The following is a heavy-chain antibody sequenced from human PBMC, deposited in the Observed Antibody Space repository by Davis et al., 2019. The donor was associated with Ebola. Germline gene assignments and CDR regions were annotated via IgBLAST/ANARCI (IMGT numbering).Heavy chain of an antibody. J-gene: IGHJ6*02. V-gene: IGHV4-34*01. CDR2: INQSGNP. D-gene: IGHD5-18*01. CDR3: TRGGHGYSYGNYYFGIDV. CDR1: TGSFSGFY. Sequence: SETLSLTCDVPTGSFSGFYWSWIRQSPGKGLEWIAEINQSGNPRYNPSLKSRLTISLDTANNPFSLRLSSVTAADTAVYYCTRGGHGYSYGNYYFGIDVWGQGTTVSVSS.